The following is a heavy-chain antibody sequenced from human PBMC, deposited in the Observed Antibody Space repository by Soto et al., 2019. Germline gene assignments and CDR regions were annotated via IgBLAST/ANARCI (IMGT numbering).Heavy chain of an antibody. V-gene: IGHV3-66*01. CDR3: ARDTLGGAYDFLH. Sequence: EVQLVESGGGLVQPGGSLRLSCAASGFTXXXLYMTWVRQAPGKGLQWVAVISSGGSTYYADSVKGRFTISRDNSKNTRYLEMNSLRAEDTAVYYCARDTLGGAYDFLHGGQGTLVTVSS. CDR2: ISSGGST. J-gene: IGHJ4*02. D-gene: IGHD3-3*01. CDR1: GFTXXXLY.